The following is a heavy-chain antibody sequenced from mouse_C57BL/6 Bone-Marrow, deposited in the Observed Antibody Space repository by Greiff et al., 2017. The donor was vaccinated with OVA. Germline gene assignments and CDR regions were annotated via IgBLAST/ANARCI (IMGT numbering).Heavy chain of an antibody. CDR3: ARYTPLTFDY. CDR1: GFTFTDYY. D-gene: IGHD4-1*01. J-gene: IGHJ2*01. V-gene: IGHV7-3*01. Sequence: DVQLVESGGGLVQPGGSLSLSCAASGFTFTDYYMSWVRQPPGKALEWLGFLRNKANGYTTEYSASVKGRFTISRDNSQSILYLQMNALRAEDSATYYCARYTPLTFDYWGQGTTLTVSS. CDR2: LRNKANGYTT.